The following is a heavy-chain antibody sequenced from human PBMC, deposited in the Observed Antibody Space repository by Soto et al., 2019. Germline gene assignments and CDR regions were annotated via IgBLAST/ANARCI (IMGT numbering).Heavy chain of an antibody. Sequence: SETLSLTCTVSGASISGYYWSWIRKSAGKGLEWIGRIYATGTTDYNPSLKSRVMMSVDTAKKQFSLRLRSVTAADTAVYYCVRDGTKTLRDWFDPWGEGISGTVAS. CDR2: IYATGTT. CDR1: GASISGYY. J-gene: IGHJ5*02. D-gene: IGHD1-1*01. CDR3: VRDGTKTLRDWFDP. V-gene: IGHV4-4*07.